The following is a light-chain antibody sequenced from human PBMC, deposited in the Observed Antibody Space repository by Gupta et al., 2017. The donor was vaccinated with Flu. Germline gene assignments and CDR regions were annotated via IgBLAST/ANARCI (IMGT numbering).Light chain of an antibody. Sequence: TSSDVGGYNYVSWYQQRPGEAPKLMIYEVNKRPSGVPDRFSGSKSGNTASLTVSGLQAEDEATYYCSSYAGSNNWVFGGGTTLTVL. CDR2: EVN. V-gene: IGLV2-8*01. CDR3: SSYAGSNNWV. J-gene: IGLJ3*02. CDR1: SSDVGGYNY.